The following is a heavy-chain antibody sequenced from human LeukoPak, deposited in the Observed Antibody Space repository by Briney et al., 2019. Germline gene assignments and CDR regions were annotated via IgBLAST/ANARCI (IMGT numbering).Heavy chain of an antibody. V-gene: IGHV4-31*03. D-gene: IGHD6-13*01. J-gene: IGHJ3*02. CDR1: GGSISSGGYY. CDR2: IYYSGST. Sequence: KPSQTLSLTCTVSGGSISSGGYYWSWIRQHPGKGLEWIGYIYYSGSTYHNPSLKSRVTISVDTSKNQFSLKLSSVTAADTAVYYCAREAAAAGTGAFDIWGQGTMVTVSS. CDR3: AREAAAAGTGAFDI.